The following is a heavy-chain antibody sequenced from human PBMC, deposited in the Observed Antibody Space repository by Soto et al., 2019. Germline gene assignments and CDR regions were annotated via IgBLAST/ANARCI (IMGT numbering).Heavy chain of an antibody. CDR3: ARSQVGRWLKREGWFDP. CDR2: IYYSGST. V-gene: IGHV4-59*01. D-gene: IGHD6-19*01. CDR1: GGSISSYY. Sequence: PSETLSLTCTVSGGSISSYYWSWIRQPPGKGLEWIGYIYYSGSTNYNPSLKSRVTISVDTSKNQFSLKLSSVTAADTAVYYCARSQVGRWLKREGWFDPWGQGTLVTVS. J-gene: IGHJ5*02.